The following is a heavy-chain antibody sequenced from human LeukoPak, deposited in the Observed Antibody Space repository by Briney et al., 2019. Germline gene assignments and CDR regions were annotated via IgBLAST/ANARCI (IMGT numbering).Heavy chain of an antibody. D-gene: IGHD4-23*01. J-gene: IGHJ4*02. CDR1: GLTVSSDY. Sequence: GGSLRLSCAASGLTVSSDYMSWVRQAPGKGLEWVSVLNSDGSAYYADSVKGRFTISRDNAKNTVFLQIHSLRAEDTAVYYCGSSNYSGRWNDHWGQGTLVTVSS. V-gene: IGHV3-66*02. CDR3: GSSNYSGRWNDH. CDR2: LNSDGSA.